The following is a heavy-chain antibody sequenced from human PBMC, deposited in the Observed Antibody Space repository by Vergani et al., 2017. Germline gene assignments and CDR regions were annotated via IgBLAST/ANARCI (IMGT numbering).Heavy chain of an antibody. CDR2: IYYSGST. CDR1: GGSISSYY. V-gene: IGHV4-59*01. J-gene: IGHJ3*02. CDR3: AREGSGRDDAFDI. D-gene: IGHD6-19*01. Sequence: QVQLQESGPGLVKPSETLSLTCTVSGGSISSYYWCWIRQPPGKGLEWIGYIYYSGSTNYNPSLKSRVTISVDTSKNQFSLKLSSVTAADTAVYYCAREGSGRDDAFDIWGQGTMVTVSS.